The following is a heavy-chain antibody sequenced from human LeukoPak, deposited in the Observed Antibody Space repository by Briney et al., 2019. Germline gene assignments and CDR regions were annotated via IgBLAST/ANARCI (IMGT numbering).Heavy chain of an antibody. D-gene: IGHD3-10*01. Sequence: GESLKISCKGSGYSFTSYWNGWVRQMPGKGLEWMGIIYPGDSDTRYSPSFQGQVTISADKSISTAYLQWSSLKASDTAMYYCARLNPHTYYYGSGSYTSIDPWGQGTLVTVSS. V-gene: IGHV5-51*01. CDR1: GYSFTSYW. CDR3: ARLNPHTYYYGSGSYTSIDP. CDR2: IYPGDSDT. J-gene: IGHJ5*02.